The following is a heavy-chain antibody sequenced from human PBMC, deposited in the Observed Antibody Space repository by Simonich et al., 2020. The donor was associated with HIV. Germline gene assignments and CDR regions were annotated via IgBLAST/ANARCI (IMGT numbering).Heavy chain of an antibody. J-gene: IGHJ4*02. D-gene: IGHD2-21*02. CDR2: INLSWST. CDR1: GGSFSGYY. Sequence: QVQLQQWGAGLLKPSETLSLTCAVYGGSFSGYYWTWIRQPPGNGLEWIGEINLSWSTNFNPSLKSRVTMSVDTSKNQFSLKLNSVTAADTAIYYCARLRGDRYDYWGQGTLVTVSS. V-gene: IGHV4-34*01. CDR3: ARLRGDRYDY.